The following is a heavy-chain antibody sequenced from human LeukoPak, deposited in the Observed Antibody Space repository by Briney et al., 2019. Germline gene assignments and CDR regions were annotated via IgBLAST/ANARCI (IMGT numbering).Heavy chain of an antibody. CDR1: GNSISSGDNY. CDR3: ARASYSYDINGWVPFDY. J-gene: IGHJ4*02. D-gene: IGHD3-22*01. V-gene: IGHV4-61*02. CDR2: IYTSGST. Sequence: SETLSLTCTVSGNSISSGDNYWSWIRQPAGKGLEWIGRIYTSGSTNYNPSLKSRVTISGDTSKNQFPLRLSSVTAADTAVYYCARASYSYDINGWVPFDYWGQGTLVTVSS.